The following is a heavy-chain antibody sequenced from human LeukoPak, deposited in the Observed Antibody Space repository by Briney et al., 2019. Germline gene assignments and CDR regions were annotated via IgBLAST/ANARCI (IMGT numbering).Heavy chain of an antibody. V-gene: IGHV4-4*02. CDR2: IYRSGTT. Sequence: SDTLSLTCAVSGGSISSTNWWSWVRQPPGKGLEWIGEIYRSGTTNYKPSLKSRVTISLDKSRNHFSLKLTSVTAADSAVYYCARRSPYSTGWSSYFDYWGQGGLVTVSS. CDR1: GGSISSTNW. J-gene: IGHJ4*02. D-gene: IGHD6-19*01. CDR3: ARRSPYSTGWSSYFDY.